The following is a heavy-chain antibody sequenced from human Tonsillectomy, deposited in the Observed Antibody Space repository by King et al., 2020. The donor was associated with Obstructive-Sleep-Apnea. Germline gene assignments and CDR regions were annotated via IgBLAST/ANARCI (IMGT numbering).Heavy chain of an antibody. V-gene: IGHV3-74*01. CDR2: IDNDGSST. CDR3: VSGSGLYSPDY. CDR1: GFTFSNYW. J-gene: IGHJ4*02. D-gene: IGHD6-19*01. Sequence: VQLVESGGGLVQPGGSLRLSCAASGFTFSNYWMHWVRQAPGKGLVWVSRIDNDGSSTRYADSVKGRFTISRDNAKNTVYLQMNSLRAEDTAVYHCVSGSGLYSPDYWGQGTLVTVSS.